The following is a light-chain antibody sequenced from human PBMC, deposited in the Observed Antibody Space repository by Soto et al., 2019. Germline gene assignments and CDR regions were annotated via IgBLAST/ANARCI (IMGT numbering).Light chain of an antibody. CDR3: QSYDSSQSGYV. V-gene: IGLV1-40*01. CDR2: ANN. Sequence: QSALTQPPSVSGAPGQRVTISCTGSRSNIGAGYDVHWYQQLPGTAPKLLIYANNIRPSGVPGRFSGSKSGTSASLAITGLQPADEADYYCQSYDSSQSGYVFGPGTKVTVL. CDR1: RSNIGAGYD. J-gene: IGLJ1*01.